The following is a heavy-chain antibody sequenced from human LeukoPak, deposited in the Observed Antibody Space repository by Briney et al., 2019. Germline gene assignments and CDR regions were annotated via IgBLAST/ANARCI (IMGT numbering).Heavy chain of an antibody. Sequence: GGSLRLSCSASGFTSSSWSVNWVRQGPGKGLECVSHLSSSGTIFYADSVKGRFTISRDNSDNTLSLQMNSLRVEDTAVYYCGRGGGYRVDDGFDVCGEGAIVIVSS. J-gene: IGHJ3*01. D-gene: IGHD3-22*01. CDR3: GRGGGYRVDDGFDV. V-gene: IGHV3-48*01. CDR1: GFTSSSWS. CDR2: LSSSGTI.